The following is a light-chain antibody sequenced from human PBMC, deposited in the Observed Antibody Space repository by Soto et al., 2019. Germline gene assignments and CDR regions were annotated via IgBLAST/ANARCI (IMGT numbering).Light chain of an antibody. Sequence: IVMTQTLLSSAVILGQPASISCRSTQSLVDSDGNTYLSWLHQRPGQPPRLLIYKVSNRLSGVPDRFSGSGAGTYFTLRISRVEAEDVGLYYCMQATQFPWTFGQGTRVEIK. CDR2: KVS. CDR1: QSLVDSDGNTY. CDR3: MQATQFPWT. V-gene: IGKV2-24*01. J-gene: IGKJ1*01.